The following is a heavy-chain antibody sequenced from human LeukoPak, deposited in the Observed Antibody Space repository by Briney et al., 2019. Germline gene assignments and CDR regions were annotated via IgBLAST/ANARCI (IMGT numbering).Heavy chain of an antibody. CDR2: IGASGGST. V-gene: IGHV3-23*01. CDR1: GFTFSSFP. Sequence: PGGSLRLSCAASGFTFSSFPMSWVRQAPGKGLEWVSGIGASGGSTYYADSVKGRFTISRDNSKNTLYLQMNSLRAEDTAIYYCAKVYGSRGYWGQGTLFTVSS. J-gene: IGHJ4*02. D-gene: IGHD3-10*01. CDR3: AKVYGSRGY.